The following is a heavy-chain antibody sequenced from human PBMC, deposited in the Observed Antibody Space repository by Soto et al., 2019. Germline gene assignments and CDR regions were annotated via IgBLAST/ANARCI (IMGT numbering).Heavy chain of an antibody. J-gene: IGHJ4*02. Sequence: GSGPTLVNPTQTLTLTCTFSGFSLSTSGVGVGWIRQPPGKALEWLALIYWDDDKRYGPSLKSRLTITKDTSKNQVVLTMTNMDPVDTATYYCAHRLLPYGGNPTNYFDYWGQGTLVTVSS. CDR2: IYWDDDK. CDR3: AHRLLPYGGNPTNYFDY. V-gene: IGHV2-5*05. CDR1: GFSLSTSGVG. D-gene: IGHD2-15*01.